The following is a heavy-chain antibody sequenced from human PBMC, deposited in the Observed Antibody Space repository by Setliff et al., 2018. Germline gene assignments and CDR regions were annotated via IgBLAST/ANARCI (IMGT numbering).Heavy chain of an antibody. CDR2: IYYSGST. V-gene: IGHV4-39*07. CDR3: ARGITHYDFWSGYYLDYYYYMDV. J-gene: IGHJ6*03. D-gene: IGHD3-3*01. Sequence: SETLSLTCTVSGGSISSSSYYWSWIRQPPGKGLEWIGGIYYSGSTYYNPSLKSRVTISVDTSKNQFSLKLSSVTAADTAVYYCARGITHYDFWSGYYLDYYYYMDVWGKGTTVTVSS. CDR1: GGSISSSSYY.